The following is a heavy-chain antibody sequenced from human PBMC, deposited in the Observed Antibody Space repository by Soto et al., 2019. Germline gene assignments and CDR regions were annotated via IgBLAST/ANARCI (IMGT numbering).Heavy chain of an antibody. CDR3: ATEGGLSDFDY. V-gene: IGHV4-59*01. CDR2: TYYSGST. CDR1: GGPISSYY. Sequence: KTXASLSLNCTVSGGPISSYYWSWIRQPPGKGLEWIGYTYYSGSTNYNPSLKSRVTISVDTSKNQFSLKLSSVTAADTAVYYCATEGGLSDFDYWGQGTLVTVSS. D-gene: IGHD3-16*01. J-gene: IGHJ4*02.